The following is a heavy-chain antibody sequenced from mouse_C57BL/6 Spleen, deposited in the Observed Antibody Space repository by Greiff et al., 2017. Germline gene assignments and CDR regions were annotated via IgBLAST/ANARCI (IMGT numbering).Heavy chain of an antibody. CDR2: IRSKSSNYAT. D-gene: IGHD1-1*01. V-gene: IGHV10-3*01. CDR3: VGGVYCNGSSYFDG. CDR1: GFTFHTYA. J-gene: IGHJ1*03. Sequence: GGGLVQPKGSLKLSCAASGFTFHTYAMLWFRQAPGKGLEWVARIRSKSSNYATYYADSVKDRFTISRDDSKSMLYLQMNNLQTEDTAVYYGVGGVYCNGSSYFDGWGTGTTVTVSS.